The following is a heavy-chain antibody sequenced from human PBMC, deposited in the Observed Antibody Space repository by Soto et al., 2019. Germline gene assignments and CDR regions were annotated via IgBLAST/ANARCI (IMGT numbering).Heavy chain of an antibody. J-gene: IGHJ3*01. CDR3: VRSAITATTNWGAFDV. CDR2: VSPGGDVS. D-gene: IGHD1-20*01. CDR1: GFTFSSFV. Sequence: EVQLLESGGGLVQPGGSLRLSCAASGFTFSSFVMNWVRQAPGKVLEWVSTVSPGGDVSHYTDTVKGRFTIFRDNSRRTLPLQMDSRRDEDAAVYFCVRSAITATTNWGAFDVWGQGTVVTVSS. V-gene: IGHV3-23*01.